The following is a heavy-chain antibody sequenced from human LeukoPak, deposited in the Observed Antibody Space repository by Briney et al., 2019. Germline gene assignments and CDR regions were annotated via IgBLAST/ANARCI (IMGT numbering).Heavy chain of an antibody. Sequence: GASVNVSCKASGGTFSSYAISWVRQAPGQGLEWMGGIIPIFGTANYAQKFQGRVTITADESTSTAYMELSSLRSEDTAVYYCARGFHGYFDFDYWGQGTLVTVSS. CDR2: IIPIFGTA. V-gene: IGHV1-69*13. CDR1: GGTFSSYA. J-gene: IGHJ4*02. CDR3: ARGFHGYFDFDY. D-gene: IGHD3-9*01.